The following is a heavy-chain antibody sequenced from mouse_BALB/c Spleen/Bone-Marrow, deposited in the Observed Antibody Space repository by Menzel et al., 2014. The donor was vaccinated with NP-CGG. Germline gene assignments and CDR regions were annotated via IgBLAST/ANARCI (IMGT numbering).Heavy chain of an antibody. J-gene: IGHJ2*01. Sequence: EVQRVESGAELVKPGASVKLSCTASGFNINDTYMHWVKQRPEQGLEWIGRIGPANGNTKYDPKFQGKATITADTSSNTAYLQLSSLTSEDTAVYYCARGYYDYDLDYWGQGTTLTVSS. CDR1: GFNINDTY. D-gene: IGHD2-4*01. CDR2: IGPANGNT. V-gene: IGHV14-3*02. CDR3: ARGYYDYDLDY.